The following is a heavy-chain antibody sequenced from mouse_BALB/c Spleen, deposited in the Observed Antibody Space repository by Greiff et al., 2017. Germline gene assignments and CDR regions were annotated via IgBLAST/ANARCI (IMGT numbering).Heavy chain of an antibody. CDR2: ISYSGST. CDR3: ARGGYYGYFYAMDY. V-gene: IGHV3-2*02. CDR1: GYSITSDYA. Sequence: DVQLQESGPGLVKPSQSLSLTCTVTGYSITSDYAWNWIRQFPGNKLEWMGYISYSGSTSYNPSLKSRISITRDTSKNQFFLQLNSVTTEDTATYYCARGGYYGYFYAMDYWGQGTSVTVSS. D-gene: IGHD2-2*01. J-gene: IGHJ4*01.